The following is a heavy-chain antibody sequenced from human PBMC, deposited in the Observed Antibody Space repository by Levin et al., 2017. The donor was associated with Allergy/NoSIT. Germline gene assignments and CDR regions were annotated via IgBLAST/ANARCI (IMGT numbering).Heavy chain of an antibody. D-gene: IGHD4-17*01. V-gene: IGHV3-23*01. J-gene: IGHJ4*02. CDR1: GLTFSSFA. Sequence: GGSLRLSCATSGLTFSSFAMSWVRQAPGKGLEWVSGISATGDDTEYVDSVKGRFTISRDNSKSALYLQMNSLRVDDTAVYHCAGAPRSTVPPPRDWWGPGTLVTVSS. CDR3: AGAPRSTVPPPRDW. CDR2: ISATGDDT.